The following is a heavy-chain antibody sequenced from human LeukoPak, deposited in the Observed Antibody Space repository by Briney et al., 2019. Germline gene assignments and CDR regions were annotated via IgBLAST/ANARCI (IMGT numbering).Heavy chain of an antibody. D-gene: IGHD6-19*01. V-gene: IGHV4-30-4*08. CDR2: IYYTGTT. J-gene: IGHJ4*02. Sequence: SETLSLTCNVSGGSISSRDYYWSWIRQPPGGGLEWIGYIYYTGTTYYNPSLQSRVTISADMSKNQFSLKLTSVTGADTAVYYCAGERGEEYSSGWYKRNYFDNWGQGIRVTVSS. CDR1: GGSISSRDYY. CDR3: AGERGEEYSSGWYKRNYFDN.